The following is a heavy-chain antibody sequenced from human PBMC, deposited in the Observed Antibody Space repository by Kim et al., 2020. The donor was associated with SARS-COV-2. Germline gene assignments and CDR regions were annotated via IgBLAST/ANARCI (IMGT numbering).Heavy chain of an antibody. D-gene: IGHD3-16*01. CDR2: ISSSSSYI. CDR1: RFTFSSYS. J-gene: IGHJ6*02. CDR3: ARDFGPFLRYGMDV. V-gene: IGHV3-21*01. Sequence: GGSLRLSCAASRFTFSSYSMNWVRQAPGKGLEWVSSISSSSSYIYYADSVKGRFTISRDNAKNSLYLQMNSLRAEDTAVYYCARDFGPFLRYGMDVWGQGTTVTVSS.